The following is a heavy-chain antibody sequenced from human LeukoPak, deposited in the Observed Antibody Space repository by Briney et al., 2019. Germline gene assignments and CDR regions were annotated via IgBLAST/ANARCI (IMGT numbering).Heavy chain of an antibody. CDR2: ISPCNSNT. CDR3: AREAPVAAGSDAFDI. Sequence: GASVKVSCKASGYTFTGYYMHWVRQAPGQSLEWMGWISPCNSNTKYAQKLQGRVTMTTDTSTNTAYMEVRSLRSDDTAVYYCAREAPVAAGSDAFDIWGQGTMVTVSS. V-gene: IGHV1-18*04. CDR1: GYTFTGYY. J-gene: IGHJ3*02. D-gene: IGHD6-19*01.